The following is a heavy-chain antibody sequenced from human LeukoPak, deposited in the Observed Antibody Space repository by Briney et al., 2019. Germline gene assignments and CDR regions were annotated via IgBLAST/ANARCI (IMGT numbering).Heavy chain of an antibody. CDR1: GFTFSSYA. J-gene: IGHJ4*02. V-gene: IGHV3-23*01. D-gene: IGHD6-13*01. CDR2: LSGSGANT. Sequence: PGGSLRLSCAASGFTFSSYAMSWVRQAPGKGPEWVSALSGSGANTYYADSVKGRFTISRDNSKNTLYLQMNSLRAEDTAVYYCAKDKAAPDYWGQGTLVTVSS. CDR3: AKDKAAPDY.